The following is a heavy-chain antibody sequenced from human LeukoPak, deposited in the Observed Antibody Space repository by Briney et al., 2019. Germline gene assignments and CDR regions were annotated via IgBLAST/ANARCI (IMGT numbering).Heavy chain of an antibody. Sequence: PGGSLRLSCAASGFTFSSYYMSWVRQAPGKGLEWVSSISSSSTYMFYADSVRGRFTISRDNSKNTLYLQMNSLRAEDTAVYYCARETNNEPIQLWLLFDYWGQGTLVTVSS. CDR3: ARETNNEPIQLWLLFDY. V-gene: IGHV3-21*01. J-gene: IGHJ4*02. CDR2: ISSSSTYM. D-gene: IGHD5-18*01. CDR1: GFTFSSYY.